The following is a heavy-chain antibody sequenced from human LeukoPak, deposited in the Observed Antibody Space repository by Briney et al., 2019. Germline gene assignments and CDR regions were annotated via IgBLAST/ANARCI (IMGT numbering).Heavy chain of an antibody. Sequence: PSETLSLTCTVSGGSISSHYWTWLRQSPVKGLEWIGVISNSGSTSYNPSLKSRVTISIDTSKNQFSLKLSSVTAADTAVYYCGRDALVGYFSYYHMDVWGKGTTVTVSS. CDR2: ISNSGST. J-gene: IGHJ6*03. CDR3: GRDALVGYFSYYHMDV. CDR1: GGSISSHY. D-gene: IGHD2-15*01. V-gene: IGHV4-59*11.